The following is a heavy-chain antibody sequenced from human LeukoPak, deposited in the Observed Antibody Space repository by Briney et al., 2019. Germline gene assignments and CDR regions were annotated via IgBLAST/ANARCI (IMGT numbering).Heavy chain of an antibody. J-gene: IGHJ1*01. D-gene: IGHD3-22*01. CDR2: IKRETDGGTI. Sequence: GGSLRLSCAASGFTLNNAWMGWVRQAPGKGLEWLGRIKRETDGGTIDYAAPVKGRFTISRDDSRNTLYLQMDSLEIEDTAVYYCTTDRYYDNSELQFQHWGQGTLVTVSS. V-gene: IGHV3-15*01. CDR1: GFTLNNAW. CDR3: TTDRYYDNSELQFQH.